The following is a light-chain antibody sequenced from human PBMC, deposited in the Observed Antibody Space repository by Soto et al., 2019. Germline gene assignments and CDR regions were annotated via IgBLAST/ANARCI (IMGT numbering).Light chain of an antibody. Sequence: EIVLTQSPDTLSLSPGESATLSCRASQSVRSNYLAWYQQKPGQAPRLLIFGASSRATGIPDRFSGSGSGTDFTLTISRVEPEDFAVFYCQQYDDSITFGQGTRLEIE. CDR3: QQYDDSIT. CDR1: QSVRSNY. V-gene: IGKV3-20*01. CDR2: GAS. J-gene: IGKJ5*01.